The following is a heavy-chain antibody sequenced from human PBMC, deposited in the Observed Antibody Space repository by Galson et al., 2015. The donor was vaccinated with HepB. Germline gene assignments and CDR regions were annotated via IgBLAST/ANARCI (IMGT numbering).Heavy chain of an antibody. CDR3: ALLGGDRGYYFDY. D-gene: IGHD2-21*02. CDR2: IYYSGNT. J-gene: IGHJ4*02. CDR1: GGSISSSSYY. V-gene: IGHV4-39*07. Sequence: ETLSLTCTVSGGSISSSSYYWGWIRQPPGKGLEWIGSIYYSGNTYYNPSLKSRVTISVDTSKNQFSLKLSSVTAADTAVYYCALLGGDRGYYFDYWGQGTLVTVSS.